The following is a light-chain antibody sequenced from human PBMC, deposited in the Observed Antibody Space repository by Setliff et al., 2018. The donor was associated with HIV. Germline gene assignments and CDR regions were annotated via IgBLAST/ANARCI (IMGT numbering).Light chain of an antibody. CDR1: QSVSSSY. CDR3: QQYGSSPQT. V-gene: IGKV3-20*01. CDR2: GAS. Sequence: DIVLTQSPGTLSLSPGERATLSCRASQSVSSSYLAWYQHKPGQAPRLLIYGASSRATGIPDRFSGGGSGTDFTLTISRLEPEDFAVYYCQQYGSSPQTFGQGTKMDIK. J-gene: IGKJ1*01.